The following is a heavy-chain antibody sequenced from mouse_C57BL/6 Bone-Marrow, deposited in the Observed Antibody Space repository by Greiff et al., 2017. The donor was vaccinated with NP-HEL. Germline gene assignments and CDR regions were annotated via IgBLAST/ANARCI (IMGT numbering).Heavy chain of an antibody. J-gene: IGHJ2*01. D-gene: IGHD2-5*01. Sequence: EVHLVESGGGLVKPGGSLKLSCAASGFTFSSYTMSWVRQTPEKRLEWVATISGGGGNTYYPDSVKGRFTISRDNAKNTLYLQMSSLRSEDTALYYCARHPYYSNYDYFDYWGKGTTRTVSS. CDR1: GFTFSSYT. CDR2: ISGGGGNT. V-gene: IGHV5-9*01. CDR3: ARHPYYSNYDYFDY.